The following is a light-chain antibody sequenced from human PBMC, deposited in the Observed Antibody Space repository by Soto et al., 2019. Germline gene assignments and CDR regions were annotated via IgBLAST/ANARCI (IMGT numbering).Light chain of an antibody. Sequence: DIQMTQSPSTLSASVGDRVTITCRASQGISSWLAWYQQKPGKAPKLLIYNASSLESGVPSRFSGSGSGTESTLTSSSLQPDDFATYYCQLYNSSPTFGQGTKVEIK. J-gene: IGKJ1*01. CDR2: NAS. CDR1: QGISSW. V-gene: IGKV1-5*03. CDR3: QLYNSSPT.